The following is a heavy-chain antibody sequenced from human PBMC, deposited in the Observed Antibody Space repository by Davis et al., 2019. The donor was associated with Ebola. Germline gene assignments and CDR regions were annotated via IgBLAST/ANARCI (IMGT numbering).Heavy chain of an antibody. D-gene: IGHD2-2*01. J-gene: IGHJ5*02. CDR3: AKLVVPAASPFDP. CDR2: ITGTGAIT. CDR1: GFRFMSYA. Sequence: GGSLRPSCAASGFRFMSYAMSWVRQAPGTGLARVSGITGTGAITTYADSAKGRFTVSRDNSKNTLYLQMNSLRAEDTAVYYCAKLVVPAASPFDPWGQGTLVTVSS. V-gene: IGHV3-23*01.